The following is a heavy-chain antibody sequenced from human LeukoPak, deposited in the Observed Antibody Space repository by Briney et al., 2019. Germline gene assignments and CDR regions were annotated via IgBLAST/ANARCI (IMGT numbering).Heavy chain of an antibody. D-gene: IGHD2-2*01. CDR3: ASLDIVVVPAAMTTDDY. V-gene: IGHV1-8*01. CDR2: MNPNSGNT. J-gene: IGHJ4*02. Sequence: ASVKVSCKASGYTFTSYDINWVRQATGQGLEWMGWMNPNSGNTGYAQKLQGRVTMTRDTSISTAYMELSRLRSDDTAVYYCASLDIVVVPAAMTTDDYWGQGTLVTVSS. CDR1: GYTFTSYD.